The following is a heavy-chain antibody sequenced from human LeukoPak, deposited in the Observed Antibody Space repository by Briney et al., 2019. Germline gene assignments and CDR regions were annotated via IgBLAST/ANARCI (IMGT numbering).Heavy chain of an antibody. Sequence: SETLSLTCTVSGGSISSYYWSWIRQPPGKGLEWIGYIYYSGSTNYNPALESGGTISVYTSKNQFSLQLSSVTAADTAVYYCARAGVDLDCSSTSCYEGGVDYWGQGTLVTVSS. CDR1: GGSISSYY. D-gene: IGHD2-2*01. J-gene: IGHJ4*02. V-gene: IGHV4-59*01. CDR3: ARAGVDLDCSSTSCYEGGVDY. CDR2: IYYSGST.